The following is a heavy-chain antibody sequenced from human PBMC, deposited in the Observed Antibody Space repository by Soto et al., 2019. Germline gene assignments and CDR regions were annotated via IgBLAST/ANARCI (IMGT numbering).Heavy chain of an antibody. CDR3: AKGSVHSPWYFDL. CDR2: VGGSDPNS. D-gene: IGHD2-15*01. CDR1: GFTFSSYA. Sequence: EVQLLESGGGLVQPGGSLRLSCAVSGFTFSSYAMSWVRRAPGKGLEWVSAVGGSDPNSYYADSVKGRFTISRDISKNTLYLQMNSLRDEDTALYYCAKGSVHSPWYFDLWGRGTLVTVSS. J-gene: IGHJ2*01. V-gene: IGHV3-23*01.